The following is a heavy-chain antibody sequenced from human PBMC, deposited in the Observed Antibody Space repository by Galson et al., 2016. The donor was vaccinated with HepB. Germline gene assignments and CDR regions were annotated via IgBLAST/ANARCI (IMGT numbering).Heavy chain of an antibody. J-gene: IGHJ1*01. Sequence: SLRLSCAASGFTFSSYWMSWVRQAPGKGLEWVATIKQDGSEKYYVDSVKGRLTISRDNAKNSLYLQMNSLRVEDTAVYYCARDFYSDSSGIFQYWGQGTLVPVSS. CDR2: IKQDGSEK. CDR1: GFTFSSYW. CDR3: ARDFYSDSSGIFQY. D-gene: IGHD3-22*01. V-gene: IGHV3-7*01.